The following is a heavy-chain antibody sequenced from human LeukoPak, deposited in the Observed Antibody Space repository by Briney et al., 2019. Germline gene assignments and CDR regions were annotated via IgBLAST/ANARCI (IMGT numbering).Heavy chain of an antibody. CDR1: GYTFTSYA. V-gene: IGHV1-3*01. Sequence: AASVKVSCKASGYTFTSYAMHWVRQAPGQRLEWMGWINAGNGNTKYSQKFQGRVTITRDTSASTAYMELSSLRSEDTAVYYCARILGGGYSYGPYFDYWGQGTLVTVSS. CDR2: INAGNGNT. D-gene: IGHD5-18*01. CDR3: ARILGGGYSYGPYFDY. J-gene: IGHJ4*02.